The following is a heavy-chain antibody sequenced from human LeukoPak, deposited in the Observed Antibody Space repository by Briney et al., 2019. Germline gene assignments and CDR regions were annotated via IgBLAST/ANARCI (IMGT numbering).Heavy chain of an antibody. Sequence: WASVKVSCKASGGTFSSYAISWVRQAPGQGLEWMGRIIPILGIANYAQKFQGRVTITADKSTSTAYMELSSLRSEDTAVYYCARDAGTQWELPFDYWGQGTLVTVSS. V-gene: IGHV1-69*04. CDR1: GGTFSSYA. CDR2: IIPILGIA. J-gene: IGHJ4*02. D-gene: IGHD1-26*01. CDR3: ARDAGTQWELPFDY.